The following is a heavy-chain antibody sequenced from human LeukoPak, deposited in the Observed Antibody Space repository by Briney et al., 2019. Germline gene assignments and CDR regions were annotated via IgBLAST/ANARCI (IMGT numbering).Heavy chain of an antibody. CDR3: AKDHYYYDSSGYSSRTDY. J-gene: IGHJ4*02. CDR1: GFTFDDYA. Sequence: GGSLRLSCAASGFTFDDYAMHWVRQAPGKGLEWVSGISTSGGSTYYADSVKGRFTISRDNSKNTLYLQMNSLRAEDTAVYYCAKDHYYYDSSGYSSRTDYWGQGTLVTVSS. V-gene: IGHV3-23*01. D-gene: IGHD3-22*01. CDR2: ISTSGGST.